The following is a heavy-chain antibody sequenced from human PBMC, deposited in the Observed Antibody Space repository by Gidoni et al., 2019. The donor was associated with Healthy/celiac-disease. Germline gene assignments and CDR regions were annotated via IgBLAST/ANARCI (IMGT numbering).Heavy chain of an antibody. D-gene: IGHD3-22*01. V-gene: IGHV3-64D*06. J-gene: IGHJ4*02. CDR3: VKDQSSGYYDY. Sequence: EVRLVESGGALVQPGGSISLSCQASGFTFSSYAMHWVRQAPGKGLEYVSAISSNGGRTYYADSVKGRFTSSRDNSKNTLYLQMSSLRAEDTAVYYCVKDQSSGYYDYWGQGTLVTVSS. CDR2: ISSNGGRT. CDR1: GFTFSSYA.